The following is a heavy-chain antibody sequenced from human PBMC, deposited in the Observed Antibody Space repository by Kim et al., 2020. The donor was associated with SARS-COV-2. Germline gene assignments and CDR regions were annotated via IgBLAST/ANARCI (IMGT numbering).Heavy chain of an antibody. CDR1: GFTFSSYS. J-gene: IGHJ4*02. CDR2: ISSSSSYI. CDR3: ARDPTYYYDSSGYYYAVGPFDY. V-gene: IGHV3-21*01. D-gene: IGHD3-22*01. Sequence: GGSLRLSCAASGFTFSSYSMNWVRQAPGKGLEWVSSISSSSSYIYYADSVKGRFTISRENAKNSLYLQMNSLRAEDTAVYYCARDPTYYYDSSGYYYAVGPFDYWGQGTLVTVSS.